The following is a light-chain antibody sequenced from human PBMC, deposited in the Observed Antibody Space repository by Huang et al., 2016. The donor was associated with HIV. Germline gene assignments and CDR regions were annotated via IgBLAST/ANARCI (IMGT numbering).Light chain of an antibody. Sequence: DIVMTQSPDSLAVSLGERAAINCKSSQSLLHTSDNKNYLAWYQQKPGQPPKLLVYWASSRASRLPDRFKGRGSGTDFTLTITSLRAEDVAVYYGQQYYNSPLTFGGGTKVEIK. CDR2: WAS. CDR3: QQYYNSPLT. V-gene: IGKV4-1*01. CDR1: QSLLHTSDNKNY. J-gene: IGKJ4*01.